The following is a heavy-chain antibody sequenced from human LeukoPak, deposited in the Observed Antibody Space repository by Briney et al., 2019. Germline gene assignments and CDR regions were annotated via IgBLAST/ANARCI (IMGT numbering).Heavy chain of an antibody. CDR3: AKDPYYYGSGRLYSDY. J-gene: IGHJ4*02. V-gene: IGHV3-30*02. CDR2: IRFDGSNK. CDR1: GFTFSNYG. Sequence: GGSLRLSCSASGFTFSNYGMHWVRQAPGKGLEWVAFIRFDGSNKYYADSVKGRFTISRDNSKNTLYLQMNSLRAEDTAVYYCAKDPYYYGSGRLYSDYWGQGTLVTVSS. D-gene: IGHD3-10*01.